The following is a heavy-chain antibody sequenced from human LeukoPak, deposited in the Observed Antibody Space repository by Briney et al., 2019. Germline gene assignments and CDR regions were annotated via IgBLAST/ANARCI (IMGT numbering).Heavy chain of an antibody. CDR2: ISGSGGST. V-gene: IGHV3-23*01. J-gene: IGHJ4*02. D-gene: IGHD6-13*01. Sequence: GGSLRLSCAASGFTSSSYAMSWVRQAPGKGLEWVSAISGSGGSTYYADSVKGRFTISRDNSKNTLYLQMNSLRAEDTAVYYCAKDINYGGAAAPLLRWGQGTLVTVSS. CDR1: GFTSSSYA. CDR3: AKDINYGGAAAPLLR.